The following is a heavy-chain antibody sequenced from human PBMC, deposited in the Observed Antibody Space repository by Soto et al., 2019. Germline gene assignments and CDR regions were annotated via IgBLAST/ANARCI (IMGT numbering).Heavy chain of an antibody. CDR1: GGSISSSSYY. Sequence: PSETLSLTCTVSGGSISSSSYYWGWIRQPPGKGLEWIGSIYYSGSTYYNPSLKSRVTISVDTSKNQFSLKLSSVTAADAAVYYCARHGGGSYYDFWSGYYNGGQYYYYYYMDVWGKGTTVTVSS. CDR3: ARHGGGSYYDFWSGYYNGGQYYYYYYMDV. D-gene: IGHD3-3*01. J-gene: IGHJ6*03. CDR2: IYYSGST. V-gene: IGHV4-39*01.